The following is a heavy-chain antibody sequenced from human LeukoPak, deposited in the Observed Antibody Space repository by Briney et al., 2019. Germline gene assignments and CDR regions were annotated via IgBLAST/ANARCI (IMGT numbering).Heavy chain of an antibody. CDR1: GGSISSGGYY. CDR2: IYYSGGT. Sequence: SETLSLTCAVSGGSISSGGYYWNWIRQHPGKGLGWIGYIYYSGGTYYNPSLKSRLSLSVDTSKNQFSVKLSSVTAADTAIYYCARQIVPAAGHDAFDIWGQGTMVTVSS. CDR3: ARQIVPAAGHDAFDI. J-gene: IGHJ3*02. V-gene: IGHV4-31*11. D-gene: IGHD2-2*01.